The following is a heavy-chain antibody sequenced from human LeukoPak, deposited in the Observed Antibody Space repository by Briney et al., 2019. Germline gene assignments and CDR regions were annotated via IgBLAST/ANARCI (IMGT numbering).Heavy chain of an antibody. CDR2: ISGSGGST. J-gene: IGHJ4*02. D-gene: IGHD3-3*01. CDR3: ANFDFWSGYRLRDY. CDR1: GFTLSSYA. V-gene: IGHV3-23*01. Sequence: TGGSLRLSCAVSGFTLSSYAVSWVRQAPGKGLEWVSAISGSGGSTYYADSVKGRFTISRDNSKNTLYLQMNSLRAEDTAVYYCANFDFWSGYRLRDYWGQGTLVTVSS.